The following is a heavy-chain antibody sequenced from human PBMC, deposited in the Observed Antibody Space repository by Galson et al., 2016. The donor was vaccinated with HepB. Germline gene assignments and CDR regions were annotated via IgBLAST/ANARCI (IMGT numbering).Heavy chain of an antibody. V-gene: IGHV1-18*01. CDR3: ARGQIYWYFDL. J-gene: IGHJ2*01. Sequence: SVKVSCKASGYTFSNYGISWVRQAPGQGLEWMGWVSTYNGNTEYAQKQQGRVTMTTDTTTSTAYMELRGLRPDDAAGYYCARGQIYWYFDLWGRGTQVTVSS. CDR2: VSTYNGNT. CDR1: GYTFSNYG.